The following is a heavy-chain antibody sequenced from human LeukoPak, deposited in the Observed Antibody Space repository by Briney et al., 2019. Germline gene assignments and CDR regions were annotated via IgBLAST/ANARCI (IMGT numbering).Heavy chain of an antibody. J-gene: IGHJ4*02. CDR1: GFTFSNCA. Sequence: GGSLILSCAASGFTFSNCAMTWVRQAPGKGLEWVSSISDSGGSTYCADSVKGRFTISRDNSKNTLFLQMNSLRVDDTAVYYCAKAGSTAWTAVDYWGQGTLVTVSS. V-gene: IGHV3-23*01. CDR3: AKAGSTAWTAVDY. D-gene: IGHD2-2*01. CDR2: ISDSGGST.